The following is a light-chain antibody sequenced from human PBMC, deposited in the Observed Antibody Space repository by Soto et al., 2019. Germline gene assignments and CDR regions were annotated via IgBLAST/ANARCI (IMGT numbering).Light chain of an antibody. J-gene: IGKJ3*01. CDR3: QQRSNWPPFT. CDR1: QSVSSY. Sequence: ESVLTQSPGTLSLSPGERATLYCRASQSVSSYLAWYQQKPGQAPRLLIYDASNRATGIPARFSGSGSGTDFTLTISSLEPEDFAVYYCQQRSNWPPFTFGPGTKVDIK. CDR2: DAS. V-gene: IGKV3-11*01.